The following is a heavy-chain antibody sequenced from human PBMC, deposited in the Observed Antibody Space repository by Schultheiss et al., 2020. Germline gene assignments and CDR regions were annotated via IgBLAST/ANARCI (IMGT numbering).Heavy chain of an antibody. CDR3: ARGRGDCSSTSCYSGKYFDL. CDR1: GYTFTSYD. V-gene: IGHV1-8*01. J-gene: IGHJ2*01. Sequence: ASVKVSCKASGYTFTSYDINWVRQATGQGLEWMGWMNPNSGNTGYAQKFQGRVTMTRNTSISTAYMELSSLRSEDTAVYYCARGRGDCSSTSCYSGKYFDLWGRGTLVTVSS. CDR2: MNPNSGNT. D-gene: IGHD2-2*01.